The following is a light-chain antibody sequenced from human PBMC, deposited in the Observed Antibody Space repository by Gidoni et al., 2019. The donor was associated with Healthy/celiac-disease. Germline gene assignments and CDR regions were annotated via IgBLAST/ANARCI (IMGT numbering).Light chain of an antibody. J-gene: IGKJ4*01. V-gene: IGKV3-20*01. CDR1: QSVSSSY. Sequence: EIVLTQSPCTLSLSPGERATLSCRASQSVSSSYLAWYQQKPGQAPRLLIYGASSRATGIPDRFSGSGSGTDFTLTISRLEPEDFAVYYCQQYGSSPGLTFGGGTKVEIK. CDR2: GAS. CDR3: QQYGSSPGLT.